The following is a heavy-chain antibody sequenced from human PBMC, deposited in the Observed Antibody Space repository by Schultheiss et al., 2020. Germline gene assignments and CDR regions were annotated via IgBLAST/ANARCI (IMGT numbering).Heavy chain of an antibody. D-gene: IGHD6-6*01. CDR3: ARDRGGAARYNWFDP. V-gene: IGHV3-33*08. Sequence: GESLKISCAASGFNFSSYGMHWVRQAPGKGLEWVAVIWYDGSNKYYADSVKGRFTISRDNSKNTLYLQMNSLRAEDTAVYYCARDRGGAARYNWFDPWGQGTLVTVSS. J-gene: IGHJ5*02. CDR1: GFNFSSYG. CDR2: IWYDGSNK.